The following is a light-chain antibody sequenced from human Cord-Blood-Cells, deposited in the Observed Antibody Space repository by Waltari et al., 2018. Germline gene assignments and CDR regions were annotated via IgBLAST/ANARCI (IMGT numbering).Light chain of an antibody. CDR1: QSVLYSSNNKNY. CDR3: QQYYSTPLT. CDR2: WAS. J-gene: IGKJ4*01. V-gene: IGKV4-1*01. Sequence: DIVMTQSPDSLAVCLGERATINCKSSQSVLYSSNNKNYLAWYQQKPGHPPKLLIYWASTRESGVPDRFSGSGSGTDFTLSISSLQAEDVAVYYCQQYYSTPLTFGGGTKVEIK.